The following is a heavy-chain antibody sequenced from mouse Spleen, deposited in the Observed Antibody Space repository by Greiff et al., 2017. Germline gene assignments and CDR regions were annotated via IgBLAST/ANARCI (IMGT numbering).Heavy chain of an antibody. Sequence: VKVVESGGGLVKPGGSLKLSCAASGFTFSSYAMSWVRQTPAKSLEWVATISDGGSYTYYPDNVKGRFTISRDNAKNNLYLQMSHLKSEDTAMYYCARDETYYGSSSNAMDYWGQGTSVTVSS. CDR3: ARDETYYGSSSNAMDY. V-gene: IGHV5-4*01. CDR1: GFTFSSYA. CDR2: ISDGGSYT. D-gene: IGHD1-1*01. J-gene: IGHJ4*01.